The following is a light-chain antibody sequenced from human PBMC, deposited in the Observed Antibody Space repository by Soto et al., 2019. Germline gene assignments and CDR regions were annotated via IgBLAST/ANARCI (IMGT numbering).Light chain of an antibody. CDR1: SSDVGSYNF. Sequence: QSVLTQPASVSGSPGQSITISCTGTSSDVGSYNFVSWYQQHPDKAPKLIIYEGSKRPSGVSNRFSGSKSGNTASLTISGLQAEDEADYYCCSYAGSSSYVIFGGGTKVTVL. CDR2: EGS. CDR3: CSYAGSSSYVI. V-gene: IGLV2-23*01. J-gene: IGLJ2*01.